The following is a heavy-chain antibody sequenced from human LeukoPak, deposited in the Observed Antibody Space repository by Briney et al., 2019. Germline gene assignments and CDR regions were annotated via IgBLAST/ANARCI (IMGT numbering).Heavy chain of an antibody. Sequence: ASVKVSCKASGYTFTDYYMHWVRQAPGQGFEWMGWLNPNDGDTNYAQKFQGRVTMTRDTSISTAHMEVSRLRSDDTAVYYCARANFLYCSSTTCLFDYWGQGTLVTVSS. CDR2: LNPNDGDT. V-gene: IGHV1-2*02. CDR3: ARANFLYCSSTTCLFDY. D-gene: IGHD2-2*01. J-gene: IGHJ4*02. CDR1: GYTFTDYY.